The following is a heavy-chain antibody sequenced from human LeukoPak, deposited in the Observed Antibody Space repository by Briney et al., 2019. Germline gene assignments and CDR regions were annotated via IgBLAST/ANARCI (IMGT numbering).Heavy chain of an antibody. J-gene: IGHJ5*02. CDR2: TIAIFGTP. CDR3: ARARGQYSSAENWFDP. Sequence: GASVKVSCKASGGTLNSYAFSWVRQAPGQGLEWMGGTIAIFGTPNYAQRFQDRVSITKDESTNTVYMELSSLRSEDTAVYYCARARGQYSSAENWFDPWGQGTLVTVSS. V-gene: IGHV1-69*05. CDR1: GGTLNSYA. D-gene: IGHD6-25*01.